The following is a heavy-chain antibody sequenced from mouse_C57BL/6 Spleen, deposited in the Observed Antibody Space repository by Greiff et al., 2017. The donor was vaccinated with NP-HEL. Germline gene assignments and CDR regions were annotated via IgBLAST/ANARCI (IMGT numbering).Heavy chain of an antibody. CDR3: ARGGDYDVGYYFAMDC. CDR2: IYPRDGST. Sequence: VQLQQSDAELVKPGASVKISCKASGYTFTDYTIHWVKQRPEQGLEWIGYIYPRDGSTKYNEKFKGKATLTADKSSSTAYMQLNSLTSEDSAVYFCARGGDYDVGYYFAMDCWGQGASVTVSS. D-gene: IGHD2-4*01. CDR1: GYTFTDYT. J-gene: IGHJ4*01. V-gene: IGHV1-78*01.